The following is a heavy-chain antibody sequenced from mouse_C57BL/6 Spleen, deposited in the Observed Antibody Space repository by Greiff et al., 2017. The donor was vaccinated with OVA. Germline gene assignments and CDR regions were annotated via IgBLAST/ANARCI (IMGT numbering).Heavy chain of an antibody. D-gene: IGHD2-4*01. CDR3: ARGKSYYDYDFDY. V-gene: IGHV1-53*01. CDR2: INPSNGGT. J-gene: IGHJ2*01. CDR1: GYTFTSYW. Sequence: QVQLKQPGTELVKPGASVKLSCKASGYTFTSYWMHWVKQRPGQGLEWIGNINPSNGGTNYNEKFKSKATLTVDKSSSTAYMQLSSLTSEDSAVYYCARGKSYYDYDFDYWGQGTTLTVSS.